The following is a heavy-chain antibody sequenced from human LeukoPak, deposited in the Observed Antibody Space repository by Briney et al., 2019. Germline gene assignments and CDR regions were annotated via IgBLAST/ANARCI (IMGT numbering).Heavy chain of an antibody. CDR1: GFTFSSYW. J-gene: IGHJ4*02. CDR2: IKQDGSEK. D-gene: IGHD2-2*01. Sequence: PGGSLRLSCAASGFTFSSYWMSWVRQAPGKGLEWVANIKQDGSEKYYVDSVKGRFTISRDNAKNSLYLQMNSLRAEDTAVYYCARDSDYWSIEVVTAFDYWGQGTLVTVSS. V-gene: IGHV3-7*01. CDR3: ARDSDYWSIEVVTAFDY.